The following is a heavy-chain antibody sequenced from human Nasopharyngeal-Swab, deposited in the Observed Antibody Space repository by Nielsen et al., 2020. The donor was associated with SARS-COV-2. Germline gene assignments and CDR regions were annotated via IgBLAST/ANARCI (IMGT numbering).Heavy chain of an antibody. Sequence: SETLSLTCAVSGGSISSGGYSWSWIRQPPGKGLEWIGYIYHSGSTYYNPSLKSRVTISVDRSKNQFSLKLSSVTAADTAVYYCARDSTPGDYYMDVWGKGTTVTVSS. CDR3: ARDSTPGDYYMDV. CDR1: GGSISSGGYS. V-gene: IGHV4-30-2*01. CDR2: IYHSGST. J-gene: IGHJ6*03.